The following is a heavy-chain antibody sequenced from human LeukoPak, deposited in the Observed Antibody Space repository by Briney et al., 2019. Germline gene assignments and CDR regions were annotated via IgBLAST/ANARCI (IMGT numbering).Heavy chain of an antibody. CDR3: ARADTVTTLYYFDY. D-gene: IGHD4-11*01. CDR2: ISAYNGNT. J-gene: IGHJ4*02. Sequence: ASVKVSCKASGYTFTSYGISWVRQAPGQGLEWMGWISAYNGNTNYAQKLQGRVTMTTDTSTSTAYMELRSLRSDDTAVHYCARADTVTTLYYFDYWGQGTLVTVSS. CDR1: GYTFTSYG. V-gene: IGHV1-18*01.